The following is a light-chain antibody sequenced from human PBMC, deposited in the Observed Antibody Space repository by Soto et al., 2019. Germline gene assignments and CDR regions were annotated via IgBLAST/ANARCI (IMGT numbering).Light chain of an antibody. CDR1: RSVSSRY. CDR2: GAS. V-gene: IGKV3-20*01. J-gene: IGKJ2*01. Sequence: EIVLTQSPGTLSLSPGERATLSCRASRSVSSRYLAWYQQKPGQAPRLLFYGASSRATGIPDRFSGSGSGTDFTLTITGLEPEDFAVYHCHQYGYSPNTFGQGTKLEIK. CDR3: HQYGYSPNT.